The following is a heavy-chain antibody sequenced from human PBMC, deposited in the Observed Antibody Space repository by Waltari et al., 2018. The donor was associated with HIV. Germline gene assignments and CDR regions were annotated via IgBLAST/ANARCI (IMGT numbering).Heavy chain of an antibody. CDR1: GFRFSNDW. D-gene: IGHD3-16*01. V-gene: IGHV3-7*01. Sequence: EVQLVESGGGLVQPGGSLRLSCEASGFRFSNDWSSWVRQAPGKGVEWVANIKEDGSAKQYADSVRGRFSISRDNPKNLLFLQMNSLRGDDTAVYYCARDHGGGWLTSWGQGTLVSVSS. CDR2: IKEDGSAK. CDR3: ARDHGGGWLTS. J-gene: IGHJ5*02.